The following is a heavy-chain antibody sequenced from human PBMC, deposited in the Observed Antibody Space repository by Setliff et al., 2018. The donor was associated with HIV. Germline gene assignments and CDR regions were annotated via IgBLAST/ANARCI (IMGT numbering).Heavy chain of an antibody. CDR3: ARGRLRTVTSLIKKRASYTWLDP. J-gene: IGHJ5*02. D-gene: IGHD3-16*01. V-gene: IGHV4-34*01. CDR1: GGPFSGYY. Sequence: PSETLSLTCAVYGGPFSGYYWGWIRQSPGKGLEWIGEVHHSGRTTNYNPSLKSRVTISLDTSKNQLSLKLTSVSAADTAVYYCARGRLRTVTSLIKKRASYTWLDPWGQGTLVTVSS. CDR2: VHHSGRTT.